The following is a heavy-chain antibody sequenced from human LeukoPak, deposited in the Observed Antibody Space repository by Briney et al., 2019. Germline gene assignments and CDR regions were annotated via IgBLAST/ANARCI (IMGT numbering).Heavy chain of an antibody. CDR2: ISGSGGST. CDR3: AKDSRIAVAGLGGY. CDR1: GFTFSSYA. Sequence: GGSLRLSCAASGFTFSSYAMSWVRQAPGKGLEWVSAISGSGGSTYYADSVKGRFTISRDNSKNTLYRQMNSLRAEDTAVYYCAKDSRIAVAGLGGYWGQGTLVTVSS. D-gene: IGHD6-19*01. V-gene: IGHV3-23*01. J-gene: IGHJ4*02.